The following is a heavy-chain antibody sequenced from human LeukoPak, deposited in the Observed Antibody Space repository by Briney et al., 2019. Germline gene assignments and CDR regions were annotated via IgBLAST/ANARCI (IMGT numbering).Heavy chain of an antibody. D-gene: IGHD3-9*01. Sequence: RGSLRLSCVASGFTFSNYAMSWVRQAPGKGLEWVSAITGSGTNRYYADSLKGRFTTSRDNSKNTVFLQMNSLRHEDTAIYYCVIWGDYDVLTGYYVPDYWGQGTLVTVAS. CDR3: VIWGDYDVLTGYYVPDY. V-gene: IGHV3-23*01. CDR1: GFTFSNYA. J-gene: IGHJ4*02. CDR2: ITGSGTNR.